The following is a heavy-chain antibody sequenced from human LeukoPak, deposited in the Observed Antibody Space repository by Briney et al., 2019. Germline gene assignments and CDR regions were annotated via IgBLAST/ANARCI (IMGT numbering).Heavy chain of an antibody. V-gene: IGHV4-59*01. D-gene: IGHD3-9*01. Sequence: SETLSLTCTVSGGSISSYYWNWIRQPPGNGLEWIGYIYYSGSTNYNPSLKSRVTISVDTSKNQFSLKLSSVTAADTAVYYCARVGYDILTGYYIPDVWGQGTTVTVSS. J-gene: IGHJ6*02. CDR3: ARVGYDILTGYYIPDV. CDR2: IYYSGST. CDR1: GGSISSYY.